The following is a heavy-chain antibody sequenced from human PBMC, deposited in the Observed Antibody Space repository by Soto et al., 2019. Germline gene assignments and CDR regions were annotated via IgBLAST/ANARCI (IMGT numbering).Heavy chain of an antibody. CDR1: GFTFDDYA. J-gene: IGHJ5*02. V-gene: IGHV3-9*01. CDR3: AKAYSSSWDLKPSNNWVDP. Sequence: TGGSLRLSCAASGFTFDDYAMHWVRQAPGKGLEWVSGISWNSGSIGYADSVKGRFTISRDNAKNSLYLQMNSLRAEDTALYYCAKAYSSSWDLKPSNNWVDPWGQGTLVTVSS. CDR2: ISWNSGSI. D-gene: IGHD6-13*01.